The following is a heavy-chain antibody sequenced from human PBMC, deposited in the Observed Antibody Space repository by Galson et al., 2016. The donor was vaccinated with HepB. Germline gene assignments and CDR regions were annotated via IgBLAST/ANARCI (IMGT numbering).Heavy chain of an antibody. J-gene: IGHJ6*04. Sequence: SETLSLTCTVSGGSIKSYYWNWLRQPAGRGLEWIGRTFTGGTTIYNPSLKSRVTMSVETSKNQLSLRVRSVTAADTAVYFCARVTDIVRFKDGMDVWGEGTTVTVSS. D-gene: IGHD3-3*01. CDR3: ARVTDIVRFKDGMDV. CDR2: TFTGGTT. CDR1: GGSIKSYY. V-gene: IGHV4-4*07.